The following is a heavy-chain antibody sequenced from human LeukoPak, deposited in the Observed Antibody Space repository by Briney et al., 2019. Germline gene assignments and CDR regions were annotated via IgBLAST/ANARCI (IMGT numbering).Heavy chain of an antibody. CDR1: GFTFDDYA. D-gene: IGHD5-18*01. V-gene: IGHV3-9*01. J-gene: IGHJ4*02. CDR3: AKASGYSYGPNDY. Sequence: GGSLRLSCAASGFTFDDYAMHWVRQAPGKGLEWVSGISWNSGSIGYADSVKGRFTISRDNAKNSLYLQMNSLRAEDTALYYCAKASGYSYGPNDYWGQGTLVTVSS. CDR2: ISWNSGSI.